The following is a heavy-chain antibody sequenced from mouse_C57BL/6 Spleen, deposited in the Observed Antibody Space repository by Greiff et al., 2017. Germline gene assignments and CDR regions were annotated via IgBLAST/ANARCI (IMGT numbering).Heavy chain of an antibody. CDR2: IYPRSGNT. D-gene: IGHD2-12*01. J-gene: IGHJ2*01. CDR1: GYTFTSYG. CDR3: ARKKDYKDYFDY. V-gene: IGHV1-81*01. Sequence: VQLQQSGAELARPGASVKLSCKASGYTFTSYGISWVKQRTGQGLEWIGEIYPRSGNTYYNEKFKGKATLTADKSSSTSYMELRRLTSEDSAVYFCARKKDYKDYFDYWGQGTTLTVSS.